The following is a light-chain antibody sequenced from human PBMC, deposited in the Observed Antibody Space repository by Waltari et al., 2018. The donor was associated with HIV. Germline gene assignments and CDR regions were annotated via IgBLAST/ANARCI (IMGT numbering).Light chain of an antibody. CDR3: CSYIGSAWV. Sequence: QSALTQSASGSGSPGQSITISCTVTSSEAGAYTYVSWYQQYPGNAPKVMIYEVSNRPSGVSNRFSGSWSGNTASLTISGLQPEDEADYYCCSYIGSAWVFGGGTKLTVL. V-gene: IGLV2-14*01. J-gene: IGLJ3*02. CDR2: EVS. CDR1: SSEAGAYTY.